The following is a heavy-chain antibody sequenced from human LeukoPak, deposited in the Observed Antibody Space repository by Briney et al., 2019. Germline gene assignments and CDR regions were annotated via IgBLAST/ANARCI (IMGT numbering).Heavy chain of an antibody. V-gene: IGHV4-59*12. CDR3: ARGGVGPTTNWFDP. D-gene: IGHD1-26*01. Sequence: PSETLSLTCTVSGGSISSYYWSWIRQPPGKGLEWIGYIYYSGSTNYNPSLKSRVTISVDRSTNQFSLRLTSVTAADTAVYYCARGGVGPTTNWFDPWGRGTLVAVSP. CDR2: IYYSGST. J-gene: IGHJ5*02. CDR1: GGSISSYY.